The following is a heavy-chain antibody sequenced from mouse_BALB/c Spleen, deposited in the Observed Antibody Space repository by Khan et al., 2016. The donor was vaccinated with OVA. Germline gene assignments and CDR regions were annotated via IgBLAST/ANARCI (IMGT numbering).Heavy chain of an antibody. V-gene: IGHV1-31*01. D-gene: IGHD1-1*01. CDR1: GYSFTSYY. J-gene: IGHJ3*01. Sequence: VQLQQSGPEPMKPGASVKISCKASGYSFTSYYIHWVKQSHGKTLEWIGYIDPFNGGSTYNQKFNVKATLTVDKSSNTAYMHLSSLTSEDSAVYYCARHGSTSWFAYWGQGTLVTVSA. CDR3: ARHGSTSWFAY. CDR2: IDPFNGGS.